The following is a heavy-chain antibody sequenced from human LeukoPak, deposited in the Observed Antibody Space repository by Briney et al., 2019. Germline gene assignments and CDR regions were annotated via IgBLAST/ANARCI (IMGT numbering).Heavy chain of an antibody. CDR3: ARTYYDFWSGYLYYFNY. J-gene: IGHJ4*02. D-gene: IGHD3-3*01. CDR1: GGSFSGYY. V-gene: IGHV4-34*01. Sequence: PSETLSLTCAVYGGSFSGYYWSWIRQPPGKGLEWIGEINHSGSTNYNPSLKSRVTISGDTSKNQFSLKLSSVTAADTAVYYCARTYYDFWSGYLYYFNYWAREPWSPSPQ. CDR2: INHSGST.